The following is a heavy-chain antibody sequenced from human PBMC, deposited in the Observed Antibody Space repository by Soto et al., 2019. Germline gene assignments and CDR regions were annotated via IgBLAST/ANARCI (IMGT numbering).Heavy chain of an antibody. V-gene: IGHV3-74*01. CDR3: ARSGSSWLSYYYSGMDV. CDR1: GFTFSSYW. CDR2: INSDGSST. D-gene: IGHD6-13*01. Sequence: PGGSLRLSCAASGFTFSSYWMHWVRQAPGKGLVWVSRINSDGSSTSYADSVKGRFTISRDNAKNTLYLQMNSLRAEDTAVYYCARSGSSWLSYYYSGMDVWGQGTTVTASS. J-gene: IGHJ6*02.